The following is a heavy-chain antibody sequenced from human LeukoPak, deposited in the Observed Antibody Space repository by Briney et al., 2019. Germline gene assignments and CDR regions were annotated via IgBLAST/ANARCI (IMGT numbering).Heavy chain of an antibody. V-gene: IGHV3-23*01. Sequence: GGSLRLSCAASGFTVSSNYMSWVRQAPGKGLEWVSAISGSGGSTYYADSVKGRFTISRDNSKNTLYLQMNSLRAEDTAVYYCAKGPGSIAEGDYWGQGTLVTVSS. J-gene: IGHJ4*02. CDR1: GFTVSSNY. CDR2: ISGSGGST. D-gene: IGHD6-13*01. CDR3: AKGPGSIAEGDY.